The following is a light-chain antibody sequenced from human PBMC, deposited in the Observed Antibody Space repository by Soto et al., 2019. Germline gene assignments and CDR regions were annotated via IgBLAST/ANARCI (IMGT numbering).Light chain of an antibody. CDR2: LGS. V-gene: IGKV2-28*01. Sequence: DIVMTQSPLSLPVTPGEPASISCRSSQSLLHSNGYNYLDWYVQRPGQSPQLLIYLGSNRASGVTDRFSGSGSGTDFTLKISRVEAEDVGIYYCMQALQTPFTFGPGTKVDIK. J-gene: IGKJ3*01. CDR3: MQALQTPFT. CDR1: QSLLHSNGYNY.